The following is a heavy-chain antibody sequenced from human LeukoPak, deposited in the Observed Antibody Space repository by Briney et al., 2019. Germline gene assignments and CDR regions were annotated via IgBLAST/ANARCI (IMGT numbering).Heavy chain of an antibody. D-gene: IGHD5-12*01. Sequence: WASVTVSCTASGYTFTSYGISWVRRAPGQGLEWMGWISAYNGNTNYAQKLQGRVTMTTDTSTSTAYMELRSLRSDDTAVYYCARVGYSGYEPDHYYGMDVWGQGTTVTVSS. CDR1: GYTFTSYG. CDR3: ARVGYSGYEPDHYYGMDV. CDR2: ISAYNGNT. J-gene: IGHJ6*02. V-gene: IGHV1-18*01.